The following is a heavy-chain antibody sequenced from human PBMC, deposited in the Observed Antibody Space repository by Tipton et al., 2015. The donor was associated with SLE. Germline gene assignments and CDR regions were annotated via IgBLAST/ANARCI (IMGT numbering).Heavy chain of an antibody. CDR1: GDSISRDY. CDR3: ARGALFSVTGLHRRYFDL. J-gene: IGHJ2*01. CDR2: IYSGGST. V-gene: IGHV4-59*01. D-gene: IGHD2-21*02. Sequence: LRLSCTVSGDSISRDYWSWIRQPPGGGLEWVAYIYSGGSTNFNPLLKSRLSISLDSAKSQVSLNLTSVTAADTAVYYCARGALFSVTGLHRRYFDLWGRGTLVIVSS.